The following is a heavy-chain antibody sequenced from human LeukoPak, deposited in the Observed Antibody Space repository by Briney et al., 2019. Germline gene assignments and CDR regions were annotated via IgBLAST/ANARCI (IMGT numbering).Heavy chain of an antibody. CDR1: GYTFTGYY. V-gene: IGHV1-2*02. J-gene: IGHJ6*02. Sequence: ASVKVSCKASGYTFTGYYMHWVRQAPGQGLEWMGWINPNSGGTNYAQKFQGRVTMTRDTSISTAYMELSRLRSDDTAVYYYARDDIVVVPAAIPYGMDVWGQGTTVTVSS. D-gene: IGHD2-2*01. CDR2: INPNSGGT. CDR3: ARDDIVVVPAAIPYGMDV.